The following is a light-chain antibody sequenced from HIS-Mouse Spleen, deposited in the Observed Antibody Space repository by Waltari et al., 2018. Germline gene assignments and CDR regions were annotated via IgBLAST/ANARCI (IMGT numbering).Light chain of an antibody. CDR1: RTDVAGHNL. CDR3: CSYAGSSTYWV. CDR2: EGS. J-gene: IGLJ3*02. V-gene: IGLV2-23*01. Sequence: SALTQPPSEPGSPGQSITLPRPGPRTDVAGHNLFSWYQQQPGKAPNLMIYEGSKRPSGVSNRFSGSKSGNTASLTISGLQAEDEADYYCCSYAGSSTYWVFGGGTKLTVL.